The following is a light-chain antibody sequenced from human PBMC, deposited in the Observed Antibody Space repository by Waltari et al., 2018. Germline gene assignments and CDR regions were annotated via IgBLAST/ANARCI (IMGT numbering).Light chain of an antibody. J-gene: IGLJ2*01. CDR2: EAT. CDR3: CSYTNTHVV. V-gene: IGLV2-14*02. Sequence: SWYQQPPGQAPELIIYEATKRTSGVSNRFSGSKSGNTASLTISGLQAEDEGDYYCCSYTNTHVVFGGGTKLTVL.